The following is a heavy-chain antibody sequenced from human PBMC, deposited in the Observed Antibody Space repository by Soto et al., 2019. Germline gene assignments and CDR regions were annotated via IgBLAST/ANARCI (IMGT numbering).Heavy chain of an antibody. CDR2: FDPEDGET. CDR1: GYTLTELS. J-gene: IGHJ4*02. V-gene: IGHV1-24*01. D-gene: IGHD3-10*01. Sequence: ASVKVSCKVSGYTLTELSMHWVRQAPGKGLEWMGGFDPEDGETIYAQKFQGRVTMTEDTSTDTAYMELSSLRSEDTAVYYCATRVLLWFGESHFDYWGQGTLVTVSS. CDR3: ATRVLLWFGESHFDY.